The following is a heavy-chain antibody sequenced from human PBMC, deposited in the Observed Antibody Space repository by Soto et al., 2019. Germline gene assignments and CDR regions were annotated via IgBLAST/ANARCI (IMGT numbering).Heavy chain of an antibody. CDR2: IGAYNGHT. Sequence: ASVKVSCKASGYTFTNSGISWVRQAPGQGLEWMGWIGAYNGHTKYAQKLQGRVTMTTDTSTSTAYMELRSLKSDDTAVYSCAREDYYDSSGYLPVRYYFGMDVWGQGTTVTVS. D-gene: IGHD3-22*01. J-gene: IGHJ6*02. V-gene: IGHV1-18*01. CDR1: GYTFTNSG. CDR3: AREDYYDSSGYLPVRYYFGMDV.